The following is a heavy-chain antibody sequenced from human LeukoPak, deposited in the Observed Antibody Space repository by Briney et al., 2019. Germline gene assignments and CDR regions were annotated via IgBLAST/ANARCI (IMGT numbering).Heavy chain of an antibody. D-gene: IGHD3-9*01. CDR3: ARHRKYDILTGYGSLFDY. V-gene: IGHV5-10-1*01. J-gene: IGHJ4*02. Sequence: GESLRISCKGSGYSFTSYWISWVRQMPGKGLEWMGRIDPSDSYTNYSPSFQGHVTISADKSFSTAYLQWSSLKASDTAMYYCARHRKYDILTGYGSLFDYWGQGTLVTVSS. CDR1: GYSFTSYW. CDR2: IDPSDSYT.